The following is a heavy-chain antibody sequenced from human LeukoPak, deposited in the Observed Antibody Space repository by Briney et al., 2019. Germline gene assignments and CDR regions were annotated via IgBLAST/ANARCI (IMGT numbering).Heavy chain of an antibody. CDR2: ISWNSGSI. Sequence: GGSLRLSCAASGFTSDDYAMHWVRQAPGKGLEWVSGISWNSGSIGYADSVKGRFTISRDNAKNSLYLQMNSLRAEDTALYYCAKDDSREYYDSSGYDYWGQGTLVTVSS. J-gene: IGHJ4*02. CDR3: AKDDSREYYDSSGYDY. D-gene: IGHD3-22*01. CDR1: GFTSDDYA. V-gene: IGHV3-9*02.